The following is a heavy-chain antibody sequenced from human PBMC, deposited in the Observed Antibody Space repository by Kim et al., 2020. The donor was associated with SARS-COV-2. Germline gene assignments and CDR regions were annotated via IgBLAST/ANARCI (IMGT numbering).Heavy chain of an antibody. CDR1: GFTFDDYA. D-gene: IGHD3-10*01. J-gene: IGHJ6*02. CDR2: ISWNSGSI. Sequence: GGSLRLSCAASGFTFDDYAMHWVRQAPGEGLEWVSGISWNSGSIGYADSVKGRFTISRDNAKNSLYLQMNSLRAEDTALYYCAKGVWFGELLDYYGMDVWGQGTTVTVSS. CDR3: AKGVWFGELLDYYGMDV. V-gene: IGHV3-9*01.